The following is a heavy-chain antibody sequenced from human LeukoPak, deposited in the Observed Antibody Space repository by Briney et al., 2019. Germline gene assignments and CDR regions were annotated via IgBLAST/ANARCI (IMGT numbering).Heavy chain of an antibody. J-gene: IGHJ3*02. CDR2: ISPDGRTI. Sequence: PGGSLRLSCTASGFTLSNSWMHWVRQAPGKGLVWVSRISPDGRTINYADSVKGRFTISRDNAKNSLYLQMNSLRAEDTAVYYCARVYDDDAFDIWGQGTMVTVSS. CDR3: ARVYDDDAFDI. D-gene: IGHD3-3*01. V-gene: IGHV3-74*01. CDR1: GFTLSNSW.